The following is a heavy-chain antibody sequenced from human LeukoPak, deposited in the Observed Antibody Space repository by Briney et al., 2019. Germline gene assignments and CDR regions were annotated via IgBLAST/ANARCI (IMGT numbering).Heavy chain of an antibody. V-gene: IGHV3-48*03. CDR2: ISSSGSTI. J-gene: IGHJ3*02. CDR3: ARDTGGYGYNYGRIGFGAFDI. Sequence: QAGGSLRLSCAASGFTFSSYEMNWVRQAPGKGQEWVSYISSSGSTIYYADSVKGRFTISRDNAKNSLYLQMNSLRAEDTAVYYCARDTGGYGYNYGRIGFGAFDIWGQGTMVTVSS. D-gene: IGHD5-24*01. CDR1: GFTFSSYE.